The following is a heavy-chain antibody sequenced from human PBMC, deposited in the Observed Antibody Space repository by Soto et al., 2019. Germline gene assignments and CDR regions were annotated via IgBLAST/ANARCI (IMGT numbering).Heavy chain of an antibody. Sequence: ESGGGVVQPGRSLRLSCAASGFTFSSYGMHWVRQAPGKGLEWVAVISYDGSNKYYADSVKGRFTISRDNSKNTLYLQMNSLRAEDTAVYYCAKDRVGSGYDYFDYWGQGTLVTVSS. J-gene: IGHJ4*02. CDR1: GFTFSSYG. V-gene: IGHV3-30*18. CDR2: ISYDGSNK. CDR3: AKDRVGSGYDYFDY. D-gene: IGHD5-12*01.